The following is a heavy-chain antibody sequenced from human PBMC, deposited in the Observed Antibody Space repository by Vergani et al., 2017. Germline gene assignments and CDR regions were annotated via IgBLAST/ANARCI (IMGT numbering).Heavy chain of an antibody. CDR3: ARGPRFYYHFSFDPPPR. J-gene: IGHJ4*02. D-gene: IGHD3-3*01. CDR1: GGSFSGYY. Sequence: QVQLQQWGAGLLKPSETLSLTCAVYGGSFSGYYWSWIRQPPGKGLEWIGEINHSGSTNYNPSLKSRVPISVDTSKNQFSLKLSSVTAADTAVYYCARGPRFYYHFSFDPPPRWGQGTLVTVSS. V-gene: IGHV4-34*01. CDR2: INHSGST.